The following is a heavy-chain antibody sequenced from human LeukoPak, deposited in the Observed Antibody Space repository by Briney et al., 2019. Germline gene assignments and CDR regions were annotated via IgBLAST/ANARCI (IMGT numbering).Heavy chain of an antibody. CDR3: APHRDGSFPFDY. D-gene: IGHD1-26*01. V-gene: IGHV3-48*02. J-gene: IGHJ4*02. Sequence: GRSLRLSCVATGFTFSRYAIHWVRQAPGKGLEWVSYISSSATTIYYADAVKGRFTISRDNAKNLLYLQMNSLRDEDTAVFYCAPHRDGSFPFDYWGQGTLVTVSS. CDR2: ISSSATTI. CDR1: GFTFSRYA.